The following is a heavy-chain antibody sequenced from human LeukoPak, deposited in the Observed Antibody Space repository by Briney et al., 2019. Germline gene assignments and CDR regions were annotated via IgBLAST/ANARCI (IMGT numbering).Heavy chain of an antibody. Sequence: GESLRLSCAASGFTFTDYTMHWVRQTPGKGLEWVASISYDEDNKYYGHSVKGRFTVSRDTSENTLYLQMDGLRFEDTAVYYCAREDYIDPGPVGEWPIDYWGQGTLVTVSS. J-gene: IGHJ4*02. CDR2: ISYDEDNK. CDR1: GFTFTDYT. CDR3: AREDYIDPGPVGEWPIDY. V-gene: IGHV3-30-3*01. D-gene: IGHD3-16*01.